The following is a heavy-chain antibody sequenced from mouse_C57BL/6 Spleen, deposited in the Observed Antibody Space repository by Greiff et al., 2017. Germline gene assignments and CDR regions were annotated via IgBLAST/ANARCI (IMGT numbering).Heavy chain of an antibody. Sequence: EVMLVESGPGMVKPSQSLSLSCTVTGYSITSGYDWHWIRHFPGNKLEWMGYISYSGSTNYNPSLKSRISITHDTSKNHFFLKLNSVTTEDTATYYCARGGDYPAWFAYWGQGTLVTVSA. J-gene: IGHJ3*01. CDR1: GYSITSGYD. CDR2: ISYSGST. CDR3: ARGGDYPAWFAY. V-gene: IGHV3-1*01. D-gene: IGHD2-4*01.